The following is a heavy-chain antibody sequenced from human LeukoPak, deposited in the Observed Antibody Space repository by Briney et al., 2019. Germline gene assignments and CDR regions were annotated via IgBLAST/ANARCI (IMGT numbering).Heavy chain of an antibody. Sequence: GGSLRLSCAASGFTVSSNYMSWVRQAPGKGLEWVSVIFSGGSTYYAASVKGRFTISSDNSKNTLYLLTTSLTAEDTDVYYCARELGGFDLWGQGTLVTVSS. V-gene: IGHV3-53*01. CDR3: ARELGGFDL. CDR1: GFTVSSNY. CDR2: IFSGGST. J-gene: IGHJ5*02.